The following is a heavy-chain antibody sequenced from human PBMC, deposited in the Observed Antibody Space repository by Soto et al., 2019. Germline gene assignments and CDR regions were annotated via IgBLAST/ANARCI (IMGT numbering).Heavy chain of an antibody. V-gene: IGHV1-69*13. CDR1: GGTFSSYA. D-gene: IGHD6-6*01. CDR2: IIPIFGTA. CDR3: ARDGSSSSSGGALGV. Sequence: GASVKVSCKASGGTFSSYAISWVRQAPGQGLEWMGGIIPIFGTANYAQKFQGRVTITADESTSTANMELSSLRSEDTAVYYCARDGSSSSSGGALGVWGQGTTVTVSS. J-gene: IGHJ6*02.